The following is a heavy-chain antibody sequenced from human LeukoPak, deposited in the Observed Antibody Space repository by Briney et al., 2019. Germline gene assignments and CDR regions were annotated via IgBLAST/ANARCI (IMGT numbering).Heavy chain of an antibody. CDR2: ISGSGGST. CDR1: GFTFSSYA. CDR3: ARGLKDIVVVPATYYFDY. J-gene: IGHJ4*02. D-gene: IGHD2-2*01. V-gene: IGHV3-23*01. Sequence: GGSLRLSCAASGFTFSSYAMSWVRQAPGKGLEWVSAISGSGGSTYYADSVKGRFTISRDNSKNTLYPQMNSLRAEDTAVYYCARGLKDIVVVPATYYFDYWGQGTLVTVSS.